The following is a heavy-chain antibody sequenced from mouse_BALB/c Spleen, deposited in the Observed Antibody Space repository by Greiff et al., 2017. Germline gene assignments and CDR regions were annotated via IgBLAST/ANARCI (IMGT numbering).Heavy chain of an antibody. CDR2: IDPANGNT. CDR3: ARVLRLRAMDY. Sequence: VQLQQSGAELVKPGASVKLSCTASGFNFKDTYMHWVKQRPEQGLEWIGRIDPANGNTKYDPKFQGKATITADTSSNTAYLQLSSLTSEDTAVYYCARVLRLRAMDYWGQGTSVTVSS. D-gene: IGHD1-2*01. CDR1: GFNFKDTY. V-gene: IGHV14-3*02. J-gene: IGHJ4*01.